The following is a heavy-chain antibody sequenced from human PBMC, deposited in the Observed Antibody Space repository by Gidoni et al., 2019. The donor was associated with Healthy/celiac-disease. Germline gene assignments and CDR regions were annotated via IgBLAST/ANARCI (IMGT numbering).Heavy chain of an antibody. CDR2: ISSSSSYI. CDR1: GFTFSSYS. V-gene: IGHV3-21*01. CDR3: ARDGETGDITGDAFDI. Sequence: EVQLVESGGGLVKPGGSLRLAWAASGFTFSSYSMNWVRQAPGKGLEWVSSISSSSSYIYYADSVKGRFTIARDNAKNSLYLQMNSLRAEDTAVYYCARDGETGDITGDAFDIWGQGTMVTVSS. J-gene: IGHJ3*02. D-gene: IGHD7-27*01.